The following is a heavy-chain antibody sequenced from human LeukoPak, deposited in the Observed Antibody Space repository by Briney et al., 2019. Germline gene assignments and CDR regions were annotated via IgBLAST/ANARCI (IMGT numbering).Heavy chain of an antibody. D-gene: IGHD3-10*01. Sequence: GGSLRLSCAASGFTFNNAWMNWVRQAPGKGLEWVGRVKSKNDGGTTDYAAPVKGRFTISRDDSKDTLFLQMNSLKTEDTGVYYCTTYGSGNAHYWGQGTLVTVSS. CDR1: GFTFNNAW. CDR2: VKSKNDGGTT. CDR3: TTYGSGNAHY. J-gene: IGHJ4*02. V-gene: IGHV3-15*01.